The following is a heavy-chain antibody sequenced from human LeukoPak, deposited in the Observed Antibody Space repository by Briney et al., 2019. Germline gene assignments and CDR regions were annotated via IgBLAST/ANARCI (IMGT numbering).Heavy chain of an antibody. J-gene: IGHJ2*01. CDR2: INYSGSA. Sequence: SQTLSLTCTVSGGSISSGAYYWSWIRQHPGKGREWIGYINYSGSAYYNPSLKSRVTMSVDTSENQFSLRLSSVTAADTAVYYCARAILTPSGYVWYFDLWGRGTLVTVSS. CDR1: GGSISSGAYY. CDR3: ARAILTPSGYVWYFDL. V-gene: IGHV4-31*03. D-gene: IGHD3-3*01.